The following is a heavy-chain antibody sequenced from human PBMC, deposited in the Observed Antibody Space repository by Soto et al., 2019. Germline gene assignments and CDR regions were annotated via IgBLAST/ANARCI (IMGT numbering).Heavy chain of an antibody. V-gene: IGHV1-69*13. CDR2: IIPIFGTA. D-gene: IGHD1-26*01. Sequence: SVKVSCKASGGTFSSYAISWVRQAPGQGXEWMGGIIPIFGTANYAQKFQGRVTITADESTSTAYMELSSLRPEDTAVYYCARDTGEVGATSYYYYYGMDVWGQGTTVTVSS. CDR3: ARDTGEVGATSYYYYYGMDV. CDR1: GGTFSSYA. J-gene: IGHJ6*02.